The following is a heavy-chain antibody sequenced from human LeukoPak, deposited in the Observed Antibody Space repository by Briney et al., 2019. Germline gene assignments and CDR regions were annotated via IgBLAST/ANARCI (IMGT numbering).Heavy chain of an antibody. CDR2: ISAYNGNT. V-gene: IGHV1-18*01. CDR1: GYTFTSYG. J-gene: IGHJ4*02. Sequence: ASVKVSCKASGYTFTSYGISWVRQAPGQGLEWTGWISAYNGNTNYAQKLQGRVTMTTDTSTSTAYMELRSLSSDDTAVYYCARDRETWDSSGTFDYWGQGTLVTVSS. D-gene: IGHD3-22*01. CDR3: ARDRETWDSSGTFDY.